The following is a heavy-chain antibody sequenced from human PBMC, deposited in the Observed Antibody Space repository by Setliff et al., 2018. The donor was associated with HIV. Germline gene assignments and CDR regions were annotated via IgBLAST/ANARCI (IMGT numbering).Heavy chain of an antibody. D-gene: IGHD2-2*01. CDR2: INHSGET. J-gene: IGHJ4*02. V-gene: IGHV4-34*01. CDR3: ARVSGCSTTSCYGSRGFDS. CDR1: GGSFSGSF. Sequence: SETLSLTCAVYGGSFSGSFWSWIRQPPGKGLEWIGEINHSGETNYSPSLKSRVSMSVDTSKNQFSLKLSAVTSADTAVYYCARVSGCSTTSCYGSRGFDSWGQGTLVTVSS.